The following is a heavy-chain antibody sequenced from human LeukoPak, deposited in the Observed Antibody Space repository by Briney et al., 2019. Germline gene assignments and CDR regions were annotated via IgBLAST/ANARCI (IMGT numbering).Heavy chain of an antibody. Sequence: GGSLRLSCSASGFTFSRYAMCWVRQAPGKGLEYVSAISTNGGSTYYADSVKGRFTISRDDSKNTLYLQMSSLRLGDTAVYYCVQAGSLDYWGQGTLVTVSS. CDR3: VQAGSLDY. D-gene: IGHD2-15*01. V-gene: IGHV3-64D*06. CDR2: ISTNGGST. J-gene: IGHJ4*02. CDR1: GFTFSRYA.